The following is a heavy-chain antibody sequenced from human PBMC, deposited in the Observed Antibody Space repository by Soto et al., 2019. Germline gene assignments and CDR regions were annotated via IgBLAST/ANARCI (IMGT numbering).Heavy chain of an antibody. J-gene: IGHJ5*02. CDR3: SKDYGVFNNWFDA. D-gene: IGHD3-10*01. CDR2: ISHDGSNK. CDR1: GFTFSSYG. V-gene: IGHV3-30*18. Sequence: ESGGGVVQPGRSLRLSCAASGFTFSSYGMHWVRQAPGKGLEWVAIISHDGSNKDYVDSVKGRFTISRDNSKNTLYLQMNTLRAEDTAVYYCSKDYGVFNNWFDAWGQGTLVTVSS.